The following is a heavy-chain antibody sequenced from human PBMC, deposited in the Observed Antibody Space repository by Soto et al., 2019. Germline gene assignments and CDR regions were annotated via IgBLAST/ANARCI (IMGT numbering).Heavy chain of an antibody. V-gene: IGHV3-23*01. CDR3: AKNQGVELVPLATVDWFDP. J-gene: IGHJ5*02. D-gene: IGHD1-26*01. CDR1: GFIFENFG. CDR2: ISGSGFKK. Sequence: GGSLRLSCAASGFIFENFGMSWVRQAPGKGLEWISSISGSGFKKYYAHSVKGRFTISRDNSKSTVYLELNNLSAEDTAVYHCAKNQGVELVPLATVDWFDPWGQGSVVTVSS.